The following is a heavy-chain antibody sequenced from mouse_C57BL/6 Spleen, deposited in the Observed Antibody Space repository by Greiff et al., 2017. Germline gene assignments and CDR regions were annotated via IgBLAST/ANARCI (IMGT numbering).Heavy chain of an antibody. D-gene: IGHD1-1*01. V-gene: IGHV1-64*01. CDR3: ARCHYGSSYDWYFDV. Sequence: QVQLKQPGAELVKPGASVKLSCKASGYTFTSYWMHWVKQRPGQGLEWIGMIHPNSGSTNYNEKFKSKATLTVDKSSSTAYMQLSSLTSEDSAVYYCARCHYGSSYDWYFDVWGTGTTVTVSS. J-gene: IGHJ1*03. CDR1: GYTFTSYW. CDR2: IHPNSGST.